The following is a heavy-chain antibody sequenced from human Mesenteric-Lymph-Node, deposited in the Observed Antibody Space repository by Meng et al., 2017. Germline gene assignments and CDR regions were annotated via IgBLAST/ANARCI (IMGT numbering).Heavy chain of an antibody. Sequence: SETLSLTCAVSGGSISNNNYYWGWIRQSPGNGLEWIASIYYSGTTVYNPSLKSRITISVDTSKNQFSLNLSSVTAADTAVYFCARSIGLLSKRTFDYWGQGMLVTVSS. CDR2: IYYSGTT. V-gene: IGHV4-39*07. J-gene: IGHJ4*02. D-gene: IGHD5/OR15-5a*01. CDR1: GGSISNNNYY. CDR3: ARSIGLLSKRTFDY.